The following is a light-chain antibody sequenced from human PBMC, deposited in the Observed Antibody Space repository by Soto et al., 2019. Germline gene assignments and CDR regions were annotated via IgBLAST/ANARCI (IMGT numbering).Light chain of an antibody. CDR3: QKYSSAPFT. Sequence: DIQMTQSPSSLYASVGDRDAITCRASQGITTNLAWKQQKRGKVPMLLIYAASTLQSGVPSRFSGSGSGTDFTLTISSLQPEDVAAYYCQKYSSAPFTFGPGTKVDIK. CDR1: QGITTN. CDR2: AAS. V-gene: IGKV1-27*01. J-gene: IGKJ3*01.